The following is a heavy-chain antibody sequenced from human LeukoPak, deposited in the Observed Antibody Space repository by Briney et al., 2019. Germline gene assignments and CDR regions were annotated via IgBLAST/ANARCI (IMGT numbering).Heavy chain of an antibody. Sequence: GGSLRLSCAASGFTFSSYDMHWARQATGKGLEWVSAIGTAGDTYYPGSVKGRFTISRENAKNSLYLQMNSLRAGDTAVYYCARALPLSRYCSGGSCYPHPPDYWGQGTLVTVSS. J-gene: IGHJ4*02. CDR2: IGTAGDT. V-gene: IGHV3-13*01. CDR1: GFTFSSYD. D-gene: IGHD2-15*01. CDR3: ARALPLSRYCSGGSCYPHPPDY.